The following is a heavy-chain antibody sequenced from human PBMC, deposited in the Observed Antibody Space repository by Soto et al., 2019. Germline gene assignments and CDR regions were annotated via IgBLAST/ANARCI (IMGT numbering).Heavy chain of an antibody. D-gene: IGHD3-22*01. Sequence: QVQLVQSGAEVKKPGASVKVSCKASGYTFTSYAMHWVRQAPGQRLEWMGWINAGNGNTKYSQKFQGRVTITRDTSASTAYMELRSLRSEDTAVYYCARDSMSSGYSGDAFDIWGQGTMVTVSS. CDR3: ARDSMSSGYSGDAFDI. CDR2: INAGNGNT. J-gene: IGHJ3*02. CDR1: GYTFTSYA. V-gene: IGHV1-3*01.